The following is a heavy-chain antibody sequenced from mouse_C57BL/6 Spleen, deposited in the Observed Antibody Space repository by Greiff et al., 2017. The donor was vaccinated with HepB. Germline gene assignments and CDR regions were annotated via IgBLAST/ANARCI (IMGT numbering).Heavy chain of an antibody. Sequence: VHLVESGAELVRPGASVTLSCKASGYTFTDYDMHWVKQTPVHGLEWIGAIDPETGGTAYNQKFKGKAILTADKSSSTAYMELRSLTSEDSAVYYCTRRRSVVDWYFDVWGTGTTVTVSS. CDR3: TRRRSVVDWYFDV. D-gene: IGHD1-1*01. J-gene: IGHJ1*03. CDR1: GYTFTDYD. V-gene: IGHV1-15*01. CDR2: IDPETGGT.